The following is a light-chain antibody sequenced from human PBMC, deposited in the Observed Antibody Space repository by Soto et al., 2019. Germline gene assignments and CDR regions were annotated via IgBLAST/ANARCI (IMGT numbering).Light chain of an antibody. V-gene: IGKV3-20*01. CDR2: GAS. CDR1: QSVGTS. J-gene: IGKJ1*01. CDR3: QQYGGSPRT. Sequence: EIVLTLSPVTLSLSPGERGTLSCRASQSVGTSLAWYQQKPGQAPRLLIYGASNRATGIPDRFSGSGSGTDFTLTISKLEPEDFAVYHCQQYGGSPRTFGQGTKVDI.